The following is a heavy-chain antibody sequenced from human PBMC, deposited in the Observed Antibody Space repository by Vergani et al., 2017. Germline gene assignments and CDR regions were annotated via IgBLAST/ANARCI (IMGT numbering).Heavy chain of an antibody. D-gene: IGHD6-6*01. Sequence: QVQLQQWGAGLLKPSETLSLTCAVYGGSFSGYYWSWIRQPPGKGLEWIGEINHSGSTNYNPSLKSRVTISVDTSKNQFSLKLSSVTAADTAVYYCARGREGAARIYYYYYMDVWGKGTTVTVSS. CDR1: GGSFSGYY. CDR2: INHSGST. CDR3: ARGREGAARIYYYYYMDV. J-gene: IGHJ6*03. V-gene: IGHV4-34*01.